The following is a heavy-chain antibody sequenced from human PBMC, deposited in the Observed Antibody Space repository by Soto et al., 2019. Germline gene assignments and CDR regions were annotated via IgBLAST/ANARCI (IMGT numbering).Heavy chain of an antibody. V-gene: IGHV3-23*01. Sequence: EVQLLESGGGLVQPGGSLRLSCAASRFTFSGYSMSWVRQAPGKGLEWVSGISGSGGSTYYADSVKGRFTISRDNSESTLFLQMNSLRAEDRAVYYCAKSYGDTWKHYYFDYWGQGTLVTVSS. J-gene: IGHJ4*02. CDR1: RFTFSGYS. CDR3: AKSYGDTWKHYYFDY. D-gene: IGHD3-3*02. CDR2: ISGSGGST.